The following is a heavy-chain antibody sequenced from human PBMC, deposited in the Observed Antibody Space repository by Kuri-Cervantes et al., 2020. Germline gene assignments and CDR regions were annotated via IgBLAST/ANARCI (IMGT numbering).Heavy chain of an antibody. CDR1: GFTFSIYA. V-gene: IGHV3-23*01. CDR3: ARGLWFGEPYFDY. CDR2: ISGSGGST. Sequence: GGSLRLSCAASGFTFSIYAMSWVRQAPGKGLEWVSTISGSGGSTYYADSVKGRFTISRDNVKNSLYLQMNSLRAEDTAVYYCARGLWFGEPYFDYWGQGTLVTVSS. J-gene: IGHJ4*02. D-gene: IGHD3-10*01.